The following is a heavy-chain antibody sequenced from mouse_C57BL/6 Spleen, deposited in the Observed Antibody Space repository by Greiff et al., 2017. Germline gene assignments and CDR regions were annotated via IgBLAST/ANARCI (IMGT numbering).Heavy chain of an antibody. CDR1: GYAFSSSW. CDR3: ARSGLGYYFDC. D-gene: IGHD3-1*01. J-gene: IGHJ2*01. Sequence: QVQLQQSGPELVKPGASVKISCKASGYAFSSSWLTWVKQRPGKGLEWIGRIYPGDGDTNYNGKFKGKATLTADKSSSTAYMQLSSLTSEDSAVYFCARSGLGYYFDCWGQGTTLTVSS. CDR2: IYPGDGDT. V-gene: IGHV1-82*01.